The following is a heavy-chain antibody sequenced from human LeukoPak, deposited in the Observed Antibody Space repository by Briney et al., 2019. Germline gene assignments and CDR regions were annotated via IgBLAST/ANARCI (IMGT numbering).Heavy chain of an antibody. J-gene: IGHJ4*02. D-gene: IGHD3-3*02. CDR3: ARSNVQHWSTYSFDY. V-gene: IGHV3-53*01. CDR1: GFTVSSNY. Sequence: GGSLRLSCAASGFTVSSNYMSWVRQAPGKGLEWVSIIYSGGSTYYADSVKGRFTISRDNSKNALYLQMNSLRAEDTAVYYCARSNVQHWSTYSFDYWGQGTLVTVSS. CDR2: IYSGGST.